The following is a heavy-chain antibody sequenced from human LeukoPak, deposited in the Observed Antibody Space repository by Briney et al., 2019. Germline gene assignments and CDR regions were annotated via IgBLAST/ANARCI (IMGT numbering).Heavy chain of an antibody. CDR1: GFTFSSYA. V-gene: IGHV3-23*01. D-gene: IGHD1-20*01. CDR2: ISGSGGST. CDR3: AKDRSITGSLGPEFDY. J-gene: IGHJ4*02. Sequence: GGSLRLSCAASGFTFSSYAMSWVRQAPGKGLEWVSAISGSGGSTYYADSVKGRFTISRDNSKNTLYLQMNSLRAEDTAVYYCAKDRSITGSLGPEFDYWGQGTLVTVSS.